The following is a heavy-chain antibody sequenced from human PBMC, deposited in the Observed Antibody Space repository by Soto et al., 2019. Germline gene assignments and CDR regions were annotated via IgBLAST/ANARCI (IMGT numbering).Heavy chain of an antibody. CDR2: MNPNSGNT. D-gene: IGHD6-13*01. J-gene: IGHJ5*02. CDR1: GYTFTSYD. Sequence: ASVTVSCTASGYTFTSYDINWVRQATGQGLEWMGWMNPNSGNTGYAQKFQGRVTMTRNTSISTAYMELSSLRSEDTAVYYCARGSKGSSWYAYWFDPWGQGTLVAVSS. CDR3: ARGSKGSSWYAYWFDP. V-gene: IGHV1-8*01.